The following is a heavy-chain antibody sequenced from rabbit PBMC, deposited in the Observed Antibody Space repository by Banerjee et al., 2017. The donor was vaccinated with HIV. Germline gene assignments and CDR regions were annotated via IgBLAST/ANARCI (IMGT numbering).Heavy chain of an antibody. CDR2: INTSSGNT. V-gene: IGHV1S45*01. Sequence: QEQLEESGGDLVKPEGSLTLTCTASGFSFSSYWMCWVRQAPGKGLEWIACINTSSGNTVYASWAKGRFTISKTSSTTVTLQMTSLTAADTATYFCARVASSGYWTPYYAMDLWGPGTLVTVS. D-gene: IGHD1-1*01. CDR1: GFSFSSYW. J-gene: IGHJ6*01. CDR3: ARVASSGYWTPYYAMDL.